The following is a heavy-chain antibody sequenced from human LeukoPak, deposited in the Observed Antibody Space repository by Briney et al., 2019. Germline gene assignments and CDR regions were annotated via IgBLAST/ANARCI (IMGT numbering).Heavy chain of an antibody. CDR3: AREVVGAARPFFFDY. V-gene: IGHV4-59*01. D-gene: IGHD6-6*01. J-gene: IGHJ4*02. CDR1: GGSISSYY. CDR2: IYYSGST. Sequence: SETLSLTXTVSGGSISSYYWSWIRQPPGKGLEWIGYIYYSGSTNYNPSLKSRVTISVDTSKNQFSLKLSSVTAADTAVYYCAREVVGAARPFFFDYWGQGTLVTVSS.